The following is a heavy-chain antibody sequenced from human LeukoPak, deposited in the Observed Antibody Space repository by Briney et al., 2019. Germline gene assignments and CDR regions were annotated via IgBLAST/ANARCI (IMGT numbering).Heavy chain of an antibody. V-gene: IGHV1-8*01. J-gene: IGHJ6*02. CDR1: GYTFTSYD. CDR2: MNPNSGNT. Sequence: ASVKVSCKASGYTFTSYDINWVRQATGQGLEWMGWMNPNSGNTGYAQKFQGRVTMTRNTSISTAYMELSSLRSEDTAVYYCARVNYGDYDYYYGMDVWGQGTTVTVFS. D-gene: IGHD4-17*01. CDR3: ARVNYGDYDYYYGMDV.